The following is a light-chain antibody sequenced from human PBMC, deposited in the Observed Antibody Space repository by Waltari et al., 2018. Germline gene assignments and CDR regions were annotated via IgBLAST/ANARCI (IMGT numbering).Light chain of an antibody. Sequence: SYELPQPPSVSLSPGQTATITCSGATLGAKHACWYQQKPGQSPVLVIYQDSKRPSGIPERFSGSNSGNTATLTISGTQAMDEADYYCQAWDSSTVVFGGGTKLTVL. CDR1: TLGAKH. CDR3: QAWDSSTVV. CDR2: QDS. J-gene: IGLJ2*01. V-gene: IGLV3-1*01.